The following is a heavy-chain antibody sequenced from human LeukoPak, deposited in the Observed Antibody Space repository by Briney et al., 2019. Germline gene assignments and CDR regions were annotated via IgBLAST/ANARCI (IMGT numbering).Heavy chain of an antibody. CDR2: IKQDGSEK. CDR3: ARSSDY. J-gene: IGHJ4*02. D-gene: IGHD6-6*01. Sequence: GGSLRLSCAASGFTVSSNYMSWVRQAPGKGLEWVANIKQDGSEKYYVDSVKGRFTISRDNAKNSLYLQMNSLRAEDTAVYYCARSSDYWGQGTLVTVSS. CDR1: GFTVSSNY. V-gene: IGHV3-7*01.